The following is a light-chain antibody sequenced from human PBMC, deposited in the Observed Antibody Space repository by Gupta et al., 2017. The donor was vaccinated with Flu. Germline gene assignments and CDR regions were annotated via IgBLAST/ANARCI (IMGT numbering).Light chain of an antibody. Sequence: EIVLTPSPGTLSLSPGERATLSCRASQNISSSYLAWYQQKPGQAPRLLIYGASSRATGIPDRFSGSGAGTDFTLTISRLEPEDFAVYYCQQYGSSPRAFGQGTKVEIK. CDR3: QQYGSSPRA. CDR2: GAS. J-gene: IGKJ1*01. V-gene: IGKV3-20*01. CDR1: QNISSSY.